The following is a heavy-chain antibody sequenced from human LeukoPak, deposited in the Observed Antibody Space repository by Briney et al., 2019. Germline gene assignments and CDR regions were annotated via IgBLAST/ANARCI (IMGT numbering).Heavy chain of an antibody. D-gene: IGHD6-13*01. J-gene: IGHJ4*02. CDR3: ARAKTQGIAAAGTGGY. CDR2: ISTTSSTI. V-gene: IGHV3-48*04. Sequence: GGSLRLSCAASGFTFSSYWMHWVRQAPGKGLEWVSYISTTSSTIYYADSVKGRFTFSRDNAKNSLYLQMNSLRAEDTAVYYCARAKTQGIAAAGTGGYWGQGTLVTVSS. CDR1: GFTFSSYW.